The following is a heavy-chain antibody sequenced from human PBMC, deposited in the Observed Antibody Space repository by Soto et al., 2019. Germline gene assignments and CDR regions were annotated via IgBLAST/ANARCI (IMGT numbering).Heavy chain of an antibody. CDR1: GGSISSGDYY. CDR3: ARVSDHILEWVLDI. Sequence: PSETLSLTCTVSGGSISSGDYYWSWIRQPPGKGLEWIGYIYYSGSTYYNPSLKSRVTISVDTSKNQFSLTLSSVTAADTAVYYCARVSDHILEWVLDIWGQRTMVTVSS. V-gene: IGHV4-30-4*01. J-gene: IGHJ3*02. CDR2: IYYSGST. D-gene: IGHD3-3*01.